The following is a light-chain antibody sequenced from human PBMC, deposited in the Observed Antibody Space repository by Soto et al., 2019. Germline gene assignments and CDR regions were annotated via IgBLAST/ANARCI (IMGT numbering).Light chain of an antibody. J-gene: IGLJ1*01. CDR1: SSNIGAGYD. Sequence: QSVLTQPPSVSGAPGQRVTISCTGSSSNIGAGYDVHWYQQLPGTAPKLLIYGNSNRPSGVPDRFSGSKSGSSASLAITGLQAEDEADYYCQSYDSRLSVGVFGTGTKLTVL. CDR2: GNS. CDR3: QSYDSRLSVGV. V-gene: IGLV1-40*01.